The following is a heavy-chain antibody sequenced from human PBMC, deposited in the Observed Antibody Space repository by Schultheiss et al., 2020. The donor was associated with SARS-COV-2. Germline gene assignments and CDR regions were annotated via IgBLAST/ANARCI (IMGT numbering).Heavy chain of an antibody. CDR2: IIPILGIA. D-gene: IGHD5-18*01. J-gene: IGHJ6*02. Sequence: SVKVSCKASGGTFSSYAISWVRQAPGQGLEWMGRIIPILGIANYAQKFQGRVTMTRNTSISTAYMELSSLRSEDTAVYYCARGKRGYSYGYYYYYGMDVWGQGTTVTVSS. CDR1: GGTFSSYA. V-gene: IGHV1-69*04. CDR3: ARGKRGYSYGYYYYYGMDV.